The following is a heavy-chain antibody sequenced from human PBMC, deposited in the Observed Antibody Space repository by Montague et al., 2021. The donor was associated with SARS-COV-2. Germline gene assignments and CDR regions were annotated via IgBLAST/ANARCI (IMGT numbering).Heavy chain of an antibody. CDR2: IHYSGST. CDR1: GGSIRSENYY. D-gene: IGHD1-26*01. V-gene: IGHV4-31*03. CDR3: ARDGTAGDWFDP. J-gene: IGHJ5*02. Sequence: TLSLTCTVSGGSIRSENYYWSWIRQHPGKGLEWIGYIHYSGSTDYNPSLNSRDSISVDTSKNQFSLKLRSVTAADTAVYFCARDGTAGDWFDPWGQGTLVTVSS.